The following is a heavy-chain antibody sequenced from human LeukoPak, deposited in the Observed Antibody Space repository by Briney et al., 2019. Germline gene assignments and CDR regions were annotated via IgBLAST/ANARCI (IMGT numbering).Heavy chain of an antibody. J-gene: IGHJ3*02. V-gene: IGHV4-59*01. D-gene: IGHD2-15*01. CDR2: ISYSGST. Sequence: SETLSLTCTVSGGSISGYYWSWIRQPPGKGLEWVGYISYSGSTNYNPSLKSRVITSADTSKNQFSLNLTSVTAADTAVYYCVRASVESGGAFDIWGQGTMVTVSS. CDR3: VRASVESGGAFDI. CDR1: GGSISGYY.